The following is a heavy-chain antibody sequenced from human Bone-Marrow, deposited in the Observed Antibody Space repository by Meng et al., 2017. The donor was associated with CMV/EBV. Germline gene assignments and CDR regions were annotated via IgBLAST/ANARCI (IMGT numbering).Heavy chain of an antibody. Sequence: ASVKVSCKASGYTFTSYDINWVRQATGQGLEWMGWMNPNSGNTGYAQKFQGRVTMTRNTSISTAYMELSSLRSEDTAVYYCARTPYYYDSSGYYAFDYWGQGTLVTVSS. CDR1: GYTFTSYD. CDR2: MNPNSGNT. J-gene: IGHJ4*02. V-gene: IGHV1-8*01. CDR3: ARTPYYYDSSGYYAFDY. D-gene: IGHD3-22*01.